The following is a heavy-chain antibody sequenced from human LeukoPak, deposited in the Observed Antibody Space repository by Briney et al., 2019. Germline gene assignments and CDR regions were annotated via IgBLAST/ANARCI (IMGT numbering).Heavy chain of an antibody. CDR1: GGSISSYY. CDR2: IYYSGST. V-gene: IGHV4-59*01. CDR3: ARGRGIVVVPALSDAFDI. Sequence: PSETLSLTCTVSGGSISSYYWSWIRQPPGKGLEWLGYIYYSGSTNYNPSLKSRVTISVDTSKNQFSLKLSSVTAADTAVYYCARGRGIVVVPALSDAFDIWGQGTMVTVSS. J-gene: IGHJ3*02. D-gene: IGHD2-2*01.